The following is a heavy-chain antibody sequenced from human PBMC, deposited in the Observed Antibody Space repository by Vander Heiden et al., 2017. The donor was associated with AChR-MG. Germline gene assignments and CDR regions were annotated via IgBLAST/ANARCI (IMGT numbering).Heavy chain of an antibody. CDR3: AKARRVVVASTYYFDY. V-gene: IGHV3-23*01. Sequence: EVQLLESGGGFVQPGGSLRLSCVASGFSFSSYAMSWVRQAAGKGLEWVSAISGSGGSTYYADSVKGRFTISRDNSKNTLYLQMNSLRAEDTAVYYCAKARRVVVASTYYFDYWGQGTLVTVSS. D-gene: IGHD2-15*01. J-gene: IGHJ4*02. CDR1: GFSFSSYA. CDR2: ISGSGGST.